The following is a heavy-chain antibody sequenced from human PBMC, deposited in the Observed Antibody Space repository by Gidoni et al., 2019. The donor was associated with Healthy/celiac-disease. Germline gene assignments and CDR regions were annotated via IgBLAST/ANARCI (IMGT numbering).Heavy chain of an antibody. Sequence: QVQLVESGGGVVQPGRSLILSFAASGFTFSSYAMHWFRQAPGKGLEWVAVISYDGSNKYYADSVKGRFTISRDNSKNTLYLQMNSLRAEDTAVYYCARAPYYYYGMDVWGQGTTVTVSS. CDR1: GFTFSSYA. J-gene: IGHJ6*02. V-gene: IGHV3-30*04. CDR2: ISYDGSNK. CDR3: ARAPYYYYGMDV.